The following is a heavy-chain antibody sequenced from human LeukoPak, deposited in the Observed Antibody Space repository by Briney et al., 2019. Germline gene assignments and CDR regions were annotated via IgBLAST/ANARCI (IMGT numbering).Heavy chain of an antibody. CDR2: IYGGGST. J-gene: IGHJ1*01. CDR3: ASAREYCGGAECYEYFQH. V-gene: IGHV3-53*01. CDR1: GFTVRTHS. D-gene: IGHD2-21*01. Sequence: GGSLRLSCAASGFTVRTHSMSWVRQAPGKGLEWASVIYGGGSTYYADSVNGRFTISRDSSKNTLFLQMNSLRAEDTALYYCASAREYCGGAECYEYFQHWGQGTLVTVSS.